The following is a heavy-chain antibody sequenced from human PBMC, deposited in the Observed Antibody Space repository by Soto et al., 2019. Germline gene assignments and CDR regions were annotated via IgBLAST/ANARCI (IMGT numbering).Heavy chain of an antibody. CDR3: AREGRGSHY. Sequence: PVGSLRLSCAASGFTFSDYYMSWIRQAPGKGLEWVSYISSSSSYTNYADSVKGRFTISRDNAKNSPYLQMNSLRAEDTAVYYCAREGRGSHYWGQGTLVTVSS. J-gene: IGHJ4*02. CDR2: ISSSSSYT. D-gene: IGHD3-10*01. CDR1: GFTFSDYY. V-gene: IGHV3-11*06.